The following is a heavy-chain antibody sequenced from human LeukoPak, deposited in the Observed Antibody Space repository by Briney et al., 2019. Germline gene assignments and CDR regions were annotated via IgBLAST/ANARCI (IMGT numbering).Heavy chain of an antibody. CDR2: IYTSGST. V-gene: IGHV4-4*07. Sequence: SETLSLTCTVSGGSISSYYWSWIRQPAGKGLEWIGRIYTSGSTNYNPSLRSRVTISVDTSKNQFSLKLSSVTAPDTAVYYCARETVPAIAAPRGLNYWGQGTLVTVSS. D-gene: IGHD6-13*01. CDR3: ARETVPAIAAPRGLNY. J-gene: IGHJ4*02. CDR1: GGSISSYY.